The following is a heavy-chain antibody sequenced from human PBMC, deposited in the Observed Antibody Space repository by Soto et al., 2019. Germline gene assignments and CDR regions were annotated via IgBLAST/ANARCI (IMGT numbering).Heavy chain of an antibody. CDR1: GFTFTSSA. Sequence: QMQLVQSGPEVKKPGTSVKVSCKASGFTFTSSAMQWVRQARGQRLEWIGWIVVGSGNTNYAQKFQERVTITRDMSTSTAYMELSSLRSEDTAVYYCAAANLGFYYGLGGTDFDYWGQGTLVTVSS. CDR3: AAANLGFYYGLGGTDFDY. CDR2: IVVGSGNT. D-gene: IGHD3-22*01. V-gene: IGHV1-58*02. J-gene: IGHJ4*02.